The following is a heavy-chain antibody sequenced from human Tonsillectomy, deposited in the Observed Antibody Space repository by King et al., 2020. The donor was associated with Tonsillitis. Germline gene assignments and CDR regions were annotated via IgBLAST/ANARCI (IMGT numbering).Heavy chain of an antibody. CDR1: GFTFSSYA. CDR2: ISGSGGST. D-gene: IGHD2-2*02. J-gene: IGHJ4*02. CDR3: AKIPIGEPTYYLDY. V-gene: IGHV3-23*04. Sequence: VQLVESGGGLVQPGGSLRLSCAASGFTFSSYAMSWVRQAPGKGLEWVSAISGSGGSTYYADSVKGRFTISRDNSKNTRYMQMNSLRAEDTAVYYCAKIPIGEPTYYLDYWGQGTLVTVSS.